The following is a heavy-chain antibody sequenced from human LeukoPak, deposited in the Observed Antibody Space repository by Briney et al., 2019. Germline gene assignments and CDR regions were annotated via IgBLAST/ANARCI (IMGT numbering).Heavy chain of an antibody. CDR1: GGSISSGSYY. CDR3: ARRVRFGDDWVFDS. D-gene: IGHD3-3*01. V-gene: IGHV4-61*02. CDR2: TYTSGST. Sequence: PSETLSLSCTVSGGSISSGSYYWSWIRQPAGKGLEWIGRTYTSGSTNYNPSLKSRVAISIDTSKNQFSLDLTSVTAADTAVYYCARRVRFGDDWVFDSWGPGTLVTVSS. J-gene: IGHJ4*02.